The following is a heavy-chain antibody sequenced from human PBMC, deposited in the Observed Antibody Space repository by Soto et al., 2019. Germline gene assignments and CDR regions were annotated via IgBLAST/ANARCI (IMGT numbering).Heavy chain of an antibody. Sequence: EVQLLESGGDLVQPGGSLRLSCAASGFTFSSYAMSWVRQAPGKGLEWVSAISGSGGSTFYTDSVKGRFTISRDNSKNTLYLQMNSLGADDTDVYYCVIDQQRLQPYWGQGTLVTVSS. CDR1: GFTFSSYA. D-gene: IGHD6-25*01. J-gene: IGHJ4*02. CDR2: ISGSGGST. V-gene: IGHV3-23*01. CDR3: VIDQQRLQPY.